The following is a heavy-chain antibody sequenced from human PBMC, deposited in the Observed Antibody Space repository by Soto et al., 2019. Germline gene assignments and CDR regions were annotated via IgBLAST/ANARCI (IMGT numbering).Heavy chain of an antibody. CDR2: ISGSGGST. V-gene: IGHV3-23*01. J-gene: IGHJ4*02. D-gene: IGHD1-26*01. CDR3: AKLSSGSYSTYSFDD. Sequence: GGSLRLACAASGFTFSSYAMSWVRQAPGKGLEWVSAISGSGGSTYYADSVKGRFTISRDNSKNTLYLQMNSLRAEDTAVYYCAKLSSGSYSTYSFDDWGQRTLDTVSS. CDR1: GFTFSSYA.